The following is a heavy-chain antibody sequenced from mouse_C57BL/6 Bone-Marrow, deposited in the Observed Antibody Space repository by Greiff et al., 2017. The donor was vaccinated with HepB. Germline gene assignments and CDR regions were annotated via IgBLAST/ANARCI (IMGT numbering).Heavy chain of an antibody. CDR3: ARHGGPYYFDY. CDR2: IHPNSGST. CDR1: GYTFTSYW. J-gene: IGHJ2*02. Sequence: QVQLQQSGAELVKPGASVKLSCKASGYTFTSYWIHWVKQRPGQGLEWIGMIHPNSGSTNYNEKFTSKATLTVDKSSSTAYLQLSSLTSEDSAVSYCARHGGPYYFDYWGQGTSLTFSS. V-gene: IGHV1-64*01.